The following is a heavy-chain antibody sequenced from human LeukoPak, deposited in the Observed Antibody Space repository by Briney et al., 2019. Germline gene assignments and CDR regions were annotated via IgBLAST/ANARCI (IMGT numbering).Heavy chain of an antibody. D-gene: IGHD2-15*01. J-gene: IGHJ4*02. V-gene: IGHV3-30*04. CDR2: ISYDGSNK. Sequence: GGSLRLSCAASGFTFSSHAMHWVRQAPGKGLEWVAVISYDGSNKYYADSVKGRFTISRDNSKNTLYLQMNSLRAEDTAVYYCARGIIGSGGSYFGYWGQGTLVTVSS. CDR3: ARGIIGSGGSYFGY. CDR1: GFTFSSHA.